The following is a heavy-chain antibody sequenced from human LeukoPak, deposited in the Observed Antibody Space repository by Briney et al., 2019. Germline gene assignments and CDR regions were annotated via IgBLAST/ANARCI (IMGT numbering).Heavy chain of an antibody. V-gene: IGHV4-30-2*01. CDR1: GDSISSGGYA. CDR2: IYDSGST. CDR3: ARYGGSGTYFFDY. Sequence: PSETLSLTCAVSGDSISSGGYAWSWIRQPPGKGLEWIGYIYDSGSTYYNPSLKSRVTISLDRSKNQFSLKLSSVTAADTAVYYCARYGGSGTYFFDYWGQGTLVTVSS. D-gene: IGHD3-10*01. J-gene: IGHJ4*02.